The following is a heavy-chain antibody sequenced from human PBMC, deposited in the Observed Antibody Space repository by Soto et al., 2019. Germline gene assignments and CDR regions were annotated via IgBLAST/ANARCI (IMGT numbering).Heavy chain of an antibody. CDR2: IYYSGST. J-gene: IGHJ4*02. D-gene: IGHD3-10*01. V-gene: IGHV4-30-4*01. CDR1: GGSISSGDSY. CDR3: ARWWFGEFFDY. Sequence: QVQLQESGPGLVKPSQTLSLTCTVSGGSISSGDSYWTWILQPPGKGLEWIGYIYYSGSTYYHPSRKSRVTISVDTSRNRFSLKLSSVTAAETAVYYCARWWFGEFFDYLGQGTLVTVSS.